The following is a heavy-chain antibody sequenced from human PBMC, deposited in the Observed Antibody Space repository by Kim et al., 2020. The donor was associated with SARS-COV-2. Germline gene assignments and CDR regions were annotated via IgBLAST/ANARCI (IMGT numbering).Heavy chain of an antibody. V-gene: IGHV4-39*01. D-gene: IGHD5-18*01. J-gene: IGHJ4*02. CDR3: ARYNYGRFDY. CDR2: RT. Sequence: RTFYNPSLWSRVTTSVDTSKRQLSLNLSSVTAADTAVYYCARYNYGRFDYWGQGTLVTVSS.